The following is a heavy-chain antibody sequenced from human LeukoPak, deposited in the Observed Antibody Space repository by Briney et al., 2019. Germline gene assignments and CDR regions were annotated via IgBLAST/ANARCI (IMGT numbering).Heavy chain of an antibody. J-gene: IGHJ4*02. V-gene: IGHV1-24*01. CDR2: LGPADGEM. Sequence: GASVKVSCKVSGYSLTELSLHWVRQAPGKGLEWMGGLGPADGEMIYTQMFQGRITMTEDSSTDTAHMEMSSLRSDDTAVYYCATGRTKWDLLNYWGQGTLVTVSS. D-gene: IGHD1-26*01. CDR3: ATGRTKWDLLNY. CDR1: GYSLTELS.